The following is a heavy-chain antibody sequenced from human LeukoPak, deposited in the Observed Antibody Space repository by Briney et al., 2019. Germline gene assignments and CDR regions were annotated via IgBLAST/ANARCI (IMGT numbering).Heavy chain of an antibody. CDR2: IKQDGSEK. Sequence: PGGSLRLSCAASGFTFSSYWMSWVRQAPGKGLQWVANIKQDGSEKNYVDSVKGRFTISRDNAKNSLYLQMNSLRAEDTAVYYCARHLVWDAFDIWGQGTMVTVSS. CDR1: GFTFSSYW. V-gene: IGHV3-7*01. CDR3: ARHLVWDAFDI. D-gene: IGHD3-16*01. J-gene: IGHJ3*02.